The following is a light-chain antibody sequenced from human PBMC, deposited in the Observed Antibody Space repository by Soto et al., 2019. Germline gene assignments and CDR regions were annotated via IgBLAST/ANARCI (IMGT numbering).Light chain of an antibody. V-gene: IGLV2-14*01. J-gene: IGLJ1*01. CDR2: EVR. Sequence: QSVLTQPASVSGSPGQSITISCAGTMRDVGAYNLVSWYQQHPGRAPQLIIYEVRNRPSGISFRFSGSKSGNTASLTISGLQAEDEADYYCCSYAGSYTYVFGTGTKLTVL. CDR1: MRDVGAYNL. CDR3: CSYAGSYTYV.